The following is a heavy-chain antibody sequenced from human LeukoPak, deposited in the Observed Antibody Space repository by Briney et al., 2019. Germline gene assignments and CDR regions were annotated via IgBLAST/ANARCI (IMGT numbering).Heavy chain of an antibody. J-gene: IGHJ2*01. Sequence: GGSLRLSCAASGFTFSRHGMHWVRQAPGKGLEWVAVIGDTGRAKYYEDSVEGRFTASRDNSKNTLYLEMNSLRYDDTALYYCAREAAWGNWYFDLWGRGTLVTVSS. CDR1: GFTFSRHG. CDR3: AREAAWGNWYFDL. V-gene: IGHV3-30*03. CDR2: IGDTGRAK. D-gene: IGHD3-16*01.